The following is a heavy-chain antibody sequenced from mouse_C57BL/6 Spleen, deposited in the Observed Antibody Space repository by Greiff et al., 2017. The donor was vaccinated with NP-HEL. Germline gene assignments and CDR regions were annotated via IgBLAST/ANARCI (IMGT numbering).Heavy chain of an antibody. J-gene: IGHJ2*01. CDR1: GYTFTSYW. D-gene: IGHD3-2*02. CDR3: ARKSSSDAYYFDD. V-gene: IGHV1-52*01. Sequence: VQLQQPGAELVRPGSSVKLSCKASGYTFTSYWMHWVKQRPIQGLEWIGNIDPSDSETHYNQKFKDKATLTVDKSSSTAYMQLSSLTSEDAAGYYCARKSSSDAYYFDDWGQGTTLTVSS. CDR2: IDPSDSET.